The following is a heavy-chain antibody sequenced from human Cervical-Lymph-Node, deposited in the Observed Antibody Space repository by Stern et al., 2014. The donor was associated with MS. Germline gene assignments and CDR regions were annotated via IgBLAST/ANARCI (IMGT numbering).Heavy chain of an antibody. CDR1: GFTFSSYA. Sequence: VQLVESGAGVVQPGRSLRLSCAASGFTFSSYAMHWVRQAPGKGLEWVAVISYDGSNKYYADSVKGRFTISRDNSKNTLYLQMNSLRAEDTAVYYCARDRSYSNAGVDYWGQGTLVTVSS. D-gene: IGHD3-10*01. CDR3: ARDRSYSNAGVDY. V-gene: IGHV3-30*01. J-gene: IGHJ4*02. CDR2: ISYDGSNK.